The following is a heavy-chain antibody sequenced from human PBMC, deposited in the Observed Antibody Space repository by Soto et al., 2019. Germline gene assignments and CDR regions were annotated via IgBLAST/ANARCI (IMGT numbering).Heavy chain of an antibody. D-gene: IGHD6-13*01. CDR3: ARVPAYDITAAGTLDY. Sequence: QVQLQQWGAGLLKPSETLSLTCDVSGGPFTVYNWTWIRQPPGKGLEWIGEINHSENTNYNPSLKSRVTISIDTSMNRFSLKLTSVTAADTAVYYCARVPAYDITAAGTLDYWGQGTLVTVSS. J-gene: IGHJ4*02. CDR2: INHSENT. V-gene: IGHV4-34*01. CDR1: GGPFTVYN.